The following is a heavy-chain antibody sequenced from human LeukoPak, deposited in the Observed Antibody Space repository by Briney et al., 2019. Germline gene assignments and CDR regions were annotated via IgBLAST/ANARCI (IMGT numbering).Heavy chain of an antibody. Sequence: GGSLRLSCAASGFTFDDYGMSWVRQAPGKGLEWVSGINWNGGSTGYADSVKGRFTISRDNAKNSLYLQMNSLRAEDTALYCCARDGWGRYDFWSGYLYWGQGTLVTVSS. CDR2: INWNGGST. D-gene: IGHD3-3*01. CDR3: ARDGWGRYDFWSGYLY. V-gene: IGHV3-20*04. CDR1: GFTFDDYG. J-gene: IGHJ4*02.